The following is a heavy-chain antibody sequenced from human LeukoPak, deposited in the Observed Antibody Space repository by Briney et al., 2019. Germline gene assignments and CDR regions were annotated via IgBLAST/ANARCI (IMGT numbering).Heavy chain of an antibody. Sequence: QTGGSLRLSCAASGFTFSSYAMSWVRQAPGKGLEWVSAISGSGGSTYYADSVKGRFTISRDNSKNTLYLQMNSLRAEDMALYYCAKDKSYGGYDAFDIWGQGTMVTVSS. CDR2: ISGSGGST. D-gene: IGHD4-23*01. CDR1: GFTFSSYA. J-gene: IGHJ3*02. V-gene: IGHV3-23*01. CDR3: AKDKSYGGYDAFDI.